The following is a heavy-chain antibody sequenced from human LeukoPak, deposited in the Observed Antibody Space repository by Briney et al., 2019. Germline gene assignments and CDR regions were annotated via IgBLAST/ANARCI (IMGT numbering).Heavy chain of an antibody. CDR2: INSNSGGT. CDR3: ASGSYARDAFDI. CDR1: GYTFTGYY. D-gene: IGHD1-26*01. J-gene: IGHJ3*02. V-gene: IGHV1-2*02. Sequence: SVKVSCKACGYTFTGYYMHWVRQAPGQGLEWMGWINSNSGGTNYAQKFQGRVTMTRDTSISTAYMELSRLRSDDTAVYYCASGSYARDAFDIWGQGTMVTVSS.